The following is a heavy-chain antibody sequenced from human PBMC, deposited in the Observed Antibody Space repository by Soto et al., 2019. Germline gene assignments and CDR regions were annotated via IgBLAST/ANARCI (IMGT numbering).Heavy chain of an antibody. V-gene: IGHV6-1*01. D-gene: IGHD1-26*01. CDR2: TYYRSKWYY. CDR1: GDSVSSNSAG. J-gene: IGHJ4*01. Sequence: TLSLTCAITGDSVSSNSAGWSWVRQSPSRGLEWLGRTYYRSKWYYEYAVSVRGRITINPDTSKNQYSLQLNSVTPEDTAVYFCARGEQYSGRIFDYWGQGTLVAVSS. CDR3: ARGEQYSGRIFDY.